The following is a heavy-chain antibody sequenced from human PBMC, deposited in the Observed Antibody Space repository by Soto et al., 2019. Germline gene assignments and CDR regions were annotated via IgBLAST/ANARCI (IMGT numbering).Heavy chain of an antibody. CDR2: INAGNGNT. J-gene: IGHJ6*02. D-gene: IGHD2-2*01. CDR1: GYTFTSYA. Sequence: QVPLVQSGAEVKKPGASVKVSCKASGYTFTSYAMHWVRQAPGQRLERMGWINAGNGNTKYSQKFKGRVTITRDTSASTAYMELSSLRSEDTAVYYCAGSIVVVPAAVYYYYGMDVWGQGTTVTVSS. CDR3: AGSIVVVPAAVYYYYGMDV. V-gene: IGHV1-3*01.